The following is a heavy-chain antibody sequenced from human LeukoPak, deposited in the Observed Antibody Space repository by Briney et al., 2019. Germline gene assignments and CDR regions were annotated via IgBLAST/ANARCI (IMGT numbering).Heavy chain of an antibody. D-gene: IGHD5-18*01. V-gene: IGHV1-69*05. CDR3: ARVGTAMVSDAFDI. J-gene: IGHJ3*02. CDR1: GGTFSSYA. CDR2: TIPIFGTA. Sequence: ASVKVSCKASGGTFSSYAISWVRQAPGQGLEWMGRTIPIFGTANYAQKFQGRVTITTDESTSTAYMELSSLRSEDTAVYYCARVGTAMVSDAFDIWGQGTMVTVSS.